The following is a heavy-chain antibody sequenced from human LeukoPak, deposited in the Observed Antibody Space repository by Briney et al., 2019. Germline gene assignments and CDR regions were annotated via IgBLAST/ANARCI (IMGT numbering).Heavy chain of an antibody. Sequence: GGSLRLSCAASGFTFDDYAMHWVRQAPGKGLEWVSGISWNSGSIGYADSMKGRFTISRDNAKNSLYLQMSSLRAEDTALYYCAKDNEITMVRGVTYFDYWGQGTLVTVSS. J-gene: IGHJ4*02. CDR2: ISWNSGSI. CDR3: AKDNEITMVRGVTYFDY. V-gene: IGHV3-9*01. D-gene: IGHD3-10*01. CDR1: GFTFDDYA.